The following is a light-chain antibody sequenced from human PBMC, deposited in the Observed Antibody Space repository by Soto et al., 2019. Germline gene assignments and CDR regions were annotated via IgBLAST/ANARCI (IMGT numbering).Light chain of an antibody. V-gene: IGKV1-5*03. J-gene: IGKJ2*03. CDR2: KAS. CDR3: QQYDSYPYS. CDR1: ESISSW. Sequence: IQMTQSPSTLSASAGDRVTIACRASESISSWVAWYQHKPGKAPKVLIYKASNLQSGVPSRFSGSGSGTEFTLTISSLQPDDFATYYGQQYDSYPYSFGQGTKLEIE.